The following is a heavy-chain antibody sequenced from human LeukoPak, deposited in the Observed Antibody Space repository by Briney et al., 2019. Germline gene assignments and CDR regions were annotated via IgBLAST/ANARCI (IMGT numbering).Heavy chain of an antibody. Sequence: SETLSLTCTVSGGSISSNGYYWGWIRQPPGKGLEWFASIYYSGSTYYNPSLKSRVTISVDTSKNQLSLKLSSLTAADTAVYYCARHEYSGSYYGLSWFDPWGQGTLVSVS. CDR2: IYYSGST. D-gene: IGHD1-26*01. CDR1: GGSISSNGYY. V-gene: IGHV4-39*01. J-gene: IGHJ5*02. CDR3: ARHEYSGSYYGLSWFDP.